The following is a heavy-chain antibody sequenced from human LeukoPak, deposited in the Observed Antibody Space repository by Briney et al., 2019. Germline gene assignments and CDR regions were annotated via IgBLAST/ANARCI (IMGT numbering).Heavy chain of an antibody. J-gene: IGHJ3*02. D-gene: IGHD1-1*01. CDR1: GYTFTAYY. CDR3: ARKVEFLGALDI. CDR2: MNPNSGGT. V-gene: IGHV1-2*02. Sequence: GASVKVSCKASGYTFTAYYMHWVRQAPGQGLEWMGWMNPNSGGTNYAQKFEGRVTMTRDTSISTAYMELSRLRSDDTAVYYCARKVEFLGALDIWGQGTMVTVSS.